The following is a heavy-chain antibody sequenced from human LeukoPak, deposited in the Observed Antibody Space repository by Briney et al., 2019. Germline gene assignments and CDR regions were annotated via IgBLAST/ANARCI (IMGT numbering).Heavy chain of an antibody. CDR2: ISYDGSNK. Sequence: PGGSLRLSCAASGFTFSSYAMHWVRQAPGKGLEWVAVISYDGSNKYYADSVKGRFTISRDNFKNTLYLQMNSLRAEDTAVYYCARGSLWLQLDYWGQGTLVTVSS. CDR1: GFTFSSYA. CDR3: ARGSLWLQLDY. J-gene: IGHJ4*02. D-gene: IGHD5-24*01. V-gene: IGHV3-30-3*01.